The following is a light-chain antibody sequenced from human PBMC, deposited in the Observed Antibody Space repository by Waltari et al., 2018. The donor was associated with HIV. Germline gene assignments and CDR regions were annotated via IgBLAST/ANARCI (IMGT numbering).Light chain of an antibody. Sequence: QSVLTQAPSASGTPGQRVTISCSGSRPNIDTNTENGYQQLPGTAPKLLIYSSNQRPSGVPARFSGSKSGTSASLAISGLQSEDEADYYCAAWDDSLNGPVFGGGTKLTVL. CDR3: AAWDDSLNGPV. V-gene: IGLV1-44*01. CDR2: SSN. CDR1: RPNIDTNT. J-gene: IGLJ2*01.